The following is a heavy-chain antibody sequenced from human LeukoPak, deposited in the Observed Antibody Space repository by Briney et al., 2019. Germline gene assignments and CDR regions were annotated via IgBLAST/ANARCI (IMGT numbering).Heavy chain of an antibody. CDR1: GCTFSRSR. Sequence: PGGPLTLSCGAFGCTFSRSRISWVRQPPGKGLEWVANIKQDESGTYYVDSVKGRFTLSRDNTKNSLYLQVDSRRAEDTAGYYCARISTAVAGADYWGQGTMVTVSS. V-gene: IGHV3-7*01. J-gene: IGHJ4*02. CDR2: IKQDESGT. D-gene: IGHD6-19*01. CDR3: ARISTAVAGADY.